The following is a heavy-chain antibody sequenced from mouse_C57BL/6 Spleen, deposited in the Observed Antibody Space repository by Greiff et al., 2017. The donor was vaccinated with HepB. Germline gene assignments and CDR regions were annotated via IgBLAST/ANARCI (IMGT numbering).Heavy chain of an antibody. J-gene: IGHJ4*01. V-gene: IGHV14-4*01. Sequence: VQLKESGAELVRPGASVKLSCTASGFNIKDDYMHWVKQRPEQGLEWIGWIDPENGDTEYASKFQGKATITADTSSNTAYLQLSSLTSEDTAVYYCTTWGTTVVEDAMDYWGQGTSVTVSS. CDR2: IDPENGDT. D-gene: IGHD1-1*01. CDR1: GFNIKDDY. CDR3: TTWGTTVVEDAMDY.